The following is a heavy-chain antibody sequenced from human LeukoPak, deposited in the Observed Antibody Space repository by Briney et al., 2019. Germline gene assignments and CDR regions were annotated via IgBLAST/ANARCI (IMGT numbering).Heavy chain of an antibody. CDR2: SYPGDSDT. CDR1: GYSFTNYW. Sequence: GESLKISCKGSGYSFTNYWIGWVRQMPGKGLEWMGISYPGDSDTRYSPSFQGQVTISTDKSISTAYLQWSSLKASDTAMCYCARHGVFCGGDCYSGFDYWGQGTLITVSS. J-gene: IGHJ4*02. CDR3: ARHGVFCGGDCYSGFDY. V-gene: IGHV5-51*01. D-gene: IGHD2-21*02.